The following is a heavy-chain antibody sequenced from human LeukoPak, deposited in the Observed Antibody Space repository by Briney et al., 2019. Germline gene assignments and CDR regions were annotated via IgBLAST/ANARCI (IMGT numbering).Heavy chain of an antibody. CDR2: IWYDGSNK. CDR3: AKGGDGYNYGSYFDY. Sequence: GGSLRLSCAASGFTFSSYGMHWVRQAPGKGLEWVAVIWYDGSNKYYADSVKGRFTISRDNSKNTLYLQMNSLRVEDTAVYYCAKGGDGYNYGSYFDYWGQGTLVTVSS. D-gene: IGHD5-24*01. V-gene: IGHV3-33*06. J-gene: IGHJ4*02. CDR1: GFTFSSYG.